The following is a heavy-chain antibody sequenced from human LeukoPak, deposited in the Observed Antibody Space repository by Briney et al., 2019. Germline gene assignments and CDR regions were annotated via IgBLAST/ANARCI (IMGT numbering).Heavy chain of an antibody. J-gene: IGHJ5*02. Sequence: ASVKVSCKASGYTFTGYYMHWVRQAPGQGLEWMGRINPNSGGTNYAQKFQGRVTMTRDTSISTAYMELSRLRSDDTAVYYCARYRDLWFGTNSGDWFDPWGQGTLVTVSS. V-gene: IGHV1-2*06. D-gene: IGHD3-10*01. CDR2: INPNSGGT. CDR3: ARYRDLWFGTNSGDWFDP. CDR1: GYTFTGYY.